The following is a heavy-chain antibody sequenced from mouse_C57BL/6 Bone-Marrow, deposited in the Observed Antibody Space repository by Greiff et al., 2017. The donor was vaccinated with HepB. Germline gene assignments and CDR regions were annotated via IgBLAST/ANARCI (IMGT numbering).Heavy chain of an antibody. CDR1: GYSITSGYY. CDR2: ISYDGSN. V-gene: IGHV3-6*01. Sequence: ESGPGLVKPSQSLSLTCSVTGYSITSGYYWNWIRQFPGNKLEWMGYISYDGSNNYNPSLKNRISITRDTSKNQFFLKLNSVTTEDTATYYCARGYPKFAYWGQGTLVTVSA. CDR3: ARGYPKFAY. J-gene: IGHJ3*01.